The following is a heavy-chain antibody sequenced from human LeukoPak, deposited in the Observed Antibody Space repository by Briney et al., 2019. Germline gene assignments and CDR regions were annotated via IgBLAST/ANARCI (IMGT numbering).Heavy chain of an antibody. J-gene: IGHJ6*02. CDR3: ARDLSGGKYLTYYYYYYALDV. V-gene: IGHV3-30-3*01. CDR1: GFTFSSYA. CDR2: ISYDGSNK. D-gene: IGHD1-26*01. Sequence: GGSLRLSCAASGFTFSSYAMHWVRQAPGKGLEWVAVISYDGSNKYYADSVKGRFTISRDNSKNTLHLQMNGLRDEDTAVYYCARDLSGGKYLTYYYYYYALDVWGQGTTVTVSS.